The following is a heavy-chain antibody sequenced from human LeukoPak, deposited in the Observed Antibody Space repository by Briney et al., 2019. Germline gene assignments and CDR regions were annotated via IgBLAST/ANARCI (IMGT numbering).Heavy chain of an antibody. V-gene: IGHV3-23*01. J-gene: IGHJ4*02. Sequence: GGSLRLSCTVSGFTFNNHAMTWVRQAPGKELEWVSGITAGSTSTYYADSVKGRFTVSRDNSKNTLYLQMNSLRAEDTAIYYCAKGPLRWFGELSDWGQGTLVTVSS. CDR1: GFTFNNHA. CDR2: ITAGSTST. CDR3: AKGPLRWFGELSD. D-gene: IGHD3-10*01.